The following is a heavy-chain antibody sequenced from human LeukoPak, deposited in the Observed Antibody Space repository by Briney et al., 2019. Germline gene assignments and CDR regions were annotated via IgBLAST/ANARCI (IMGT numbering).Heavy chain of an antibody. CDR3: AREARFALPVVGSGDY. CDR1: GGSISPYF. D-gene: IGHD6-19*01. J-gene: IGHJ4*02. Sequence: SETLSLTCTVSGGSISPYFWSWMRQTPGKGLEWIGTMFYNGATKSNPSLSSRVTMSIDTSKNQFSLKLRSVTAADTAVYYCAREARFALPVVGSGDYWGQGTLVTVSS. V-gene: IGHV4-59*12. CDR2: MFYNGAT.